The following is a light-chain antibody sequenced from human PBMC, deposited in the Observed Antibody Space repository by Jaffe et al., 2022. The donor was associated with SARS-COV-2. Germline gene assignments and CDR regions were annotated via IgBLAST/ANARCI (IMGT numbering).Light chain of an antibody. CDR3: QHYNSYSVT. V-gene: IGKV1-5*03. Sequence: DIQMTQSPSTLSASLGERVTITCRASQSITTWLAWYQQKPGKPPKVLIYEASNLQSGVPSRFSGTGSGTEFTLTISSLQPDDFATYYCQHYNSYSVTFGQGTKLEIK. CDR1: QSITTW. CDR2: EAS. J-gene: IGKJ2*01.